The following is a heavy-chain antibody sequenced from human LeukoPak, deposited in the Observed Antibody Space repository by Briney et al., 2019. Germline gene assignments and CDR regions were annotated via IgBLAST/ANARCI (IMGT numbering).Heavy chain of an antibody. J-gene: IGHJ4*02. CDR1: GGSISSSSYY. V-gene: IGHV4-39*01. CDR2: IYYSGST. Sequence: SETLSLTCTVSGGSISSSSYYWGWIRQPPGKGLEWSGSIYYSGSTYYNPSLKSRVTISVDTSKNQFSLKLSSVTAADTAVYYCARIRSGYSYGCFDYWGQGTLVTVSS. CDR3: ARIRSGYSYGCFDY. D-gene: IGHD5-18*01.